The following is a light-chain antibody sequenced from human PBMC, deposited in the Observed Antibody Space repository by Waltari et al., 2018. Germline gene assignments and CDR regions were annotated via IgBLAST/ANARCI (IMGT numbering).Light chain of an antibody. V-gene: IGKV3-20*01. CDR3: QKYDFLPAT. CDR1: QGVGKY. Sequence: EIVLTQSTGTLSLSPGERATLSCRASQGVGKYLAWYQQRPGQAPRLLLYHASIRATGIPGRFGGSGVETDFSLTISRLEPEDFAVYYCQKYDFLPATFGQGTTVEIK. CDR2: HAS. J-gene: IGKJ1*01.